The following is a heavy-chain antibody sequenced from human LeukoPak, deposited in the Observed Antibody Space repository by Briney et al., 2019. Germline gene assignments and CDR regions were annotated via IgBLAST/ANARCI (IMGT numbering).Heavy chain of an antibody. CDR1: GFAFSSHS. CDR3: AKDQQGQLWPDTLDY. CDR2: ISGTSTYI. Sequence: GGSLRLSCAASGFAFSSHSMNWVRQAPGKGLEWVSSISGTSTYIYYADSVKGRFTISRDNAKNSVYLQMNSLRAEDTAVYYCAKDQQGQLWPDTLDYWGQGTLVTVSS. J-gene: IGHJ4*02. D-gene: IGHD5-18*01. V-gene: IGHV3-21*01.